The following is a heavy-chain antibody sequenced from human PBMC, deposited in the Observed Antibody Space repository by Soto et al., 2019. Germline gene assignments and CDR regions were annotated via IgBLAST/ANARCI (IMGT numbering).Heavy chain of an antibody. J-gene: IGHJ4*02. D-gene: IGHD3-22*01. V-gene: IGHV1-46*01. CDR2: INPSGGST. CDR1: GYTFTSYY. Sequence: GASVKVSCKASGYTFTSYYMHWVRQAPGQGLEWMGIINPSGGSTSYAQKFQGRVTMTRDTSTSTVYMELSSLRSEDTAVYYCARDRRSYYYDSSGYPDYWGQGTLVTVSS. CDR3: ARDRRSYYYDSSGYPDY.